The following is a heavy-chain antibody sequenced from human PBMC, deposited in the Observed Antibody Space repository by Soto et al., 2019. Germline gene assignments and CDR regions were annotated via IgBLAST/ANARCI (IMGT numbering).Heavy chain of an antibody. CDR2: ISAYNGNT. D-gene: IGHD6-6*01. V-gene: IGHV1-18*01. CDR1: GYAFTSYG. J-gene: IGHJ6*03. CDR3: GRVAVVAARHYYYYYYMDG. Sequence: ASVNVSCKASGYAFTSYGISWVRQAPGQGLEWMGWISAYNGNTNYAQKLQGRVTMTTDTSTSTAYMELRSLRSDDTAVYYCGRVAVVAARHYYYYYYMDGWGKGPTVTFS.